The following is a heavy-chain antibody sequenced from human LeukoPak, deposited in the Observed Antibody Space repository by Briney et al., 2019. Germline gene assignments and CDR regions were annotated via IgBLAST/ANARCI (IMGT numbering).Heavy chain of an antibody. CDR1: GFIFSSYS. Sequence: GGSLRLSCAASGFIFSSYSINWVRQAPGKGLEWVAGISGSGDNTYYADSVKGRFTISRDNSKNTLYVQMNSLRGEDTAVYYCAKRQAYGHIDFWGQGTLVTVSS. J-gene: IGHJ4*02. CDR2: ISGSGDNT. CDR3: AKRQAYGHIDF. D-gene: IGHD3-16*01. V-gene: IGHV3-23*01.